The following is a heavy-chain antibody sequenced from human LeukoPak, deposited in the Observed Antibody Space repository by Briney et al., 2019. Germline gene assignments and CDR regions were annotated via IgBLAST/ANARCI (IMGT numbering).Heavy chain of an antibody. J-gene: IGHJ5*02. CDR2: ISSNGGST. Sequence: GGSLRLSCSASGFSFSSYAMYWVRQAPRKGLEYVSAISSNGGSTYHADSVKGRFTISRDNSKNTLYLQMSSLRAEDTAVYYCVKDSSGWYRGWFDPWGQGTLVTVSS. CDR3: VKDSSGWYRGWFDP. CDR1: GFSFSSYA. D-gene: IGHD6-19*01. V-gene: IGHV3-64D*09.